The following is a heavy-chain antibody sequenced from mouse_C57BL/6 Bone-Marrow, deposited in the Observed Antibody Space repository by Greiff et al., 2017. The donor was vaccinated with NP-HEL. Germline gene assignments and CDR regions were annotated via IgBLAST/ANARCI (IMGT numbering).Heavy chain of an antibody. CDR3: AGGSSGYGDFDY. Sequence: VKLQESVPGLVKPSQSLFLSCSTTGFPFTSGYFWFLSRQPPGKLLEWMGFITHSGETSYTPPIQSPFSITRETSKNQFFLQLNSVTTEDTAMYYCAGGSSGYGDFDYWGQGTTLTVSS. V-gene: IGHV12-3*01. CDR2: ITHSGET. J-gene: IGHJ2*01. CDR1: GFPFTSGYF. D-gene: IGHD3-2*02.